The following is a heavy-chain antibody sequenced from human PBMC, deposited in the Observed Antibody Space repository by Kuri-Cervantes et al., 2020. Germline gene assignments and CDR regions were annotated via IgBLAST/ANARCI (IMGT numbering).Heavy chain of an antibody. J-gene: IGHJ4*02. CDR1: ADSISSYY. D-gene: IGHD6-13*01. CDR2: IYTSGST. Sequence: SETLSLTCSVSADSISSYYWSWIRQPAGKPAGKGLEWIGLIYTSGSTNYNPSLKSRVTISVDKSKNHFSLKLNSVTAADTAVYYCARENTGSSHYYDYWGQGTLVTVSS. CDR3: ARENTGSSHYYDY. V-gene: IGHV4-4*07.